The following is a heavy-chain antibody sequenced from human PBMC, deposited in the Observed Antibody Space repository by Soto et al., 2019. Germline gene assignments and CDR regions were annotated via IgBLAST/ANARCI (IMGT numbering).Heavy chain of an antibody. V-gene: IGHV1-18*01. CDR2: ISAYNGNT. CDR3: ARGTSGSYHSAIST. D-gene: IGHD1-26*01. CDR1: GYTFATYG. J-gene: IGHJ5*02. Sequence: QVQLVQSGPEVKKPGASVKVACKASGYTFATYGISWVRQAPGKGLEWMGWISAYNGNTDYAQKLQGRVTMTTDTSTSTAYMGLRSLRSDDTAVYYCARGTSGSYHSAISTWGQRTLVTVSS.